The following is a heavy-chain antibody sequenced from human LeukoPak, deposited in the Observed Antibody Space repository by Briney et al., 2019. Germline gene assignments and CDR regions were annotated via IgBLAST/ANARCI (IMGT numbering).Heavy chain of an antibody. J-gene: IGHJ4*02. CDR3: VRHTGPSG. CDR2: IYSGGST. CDR1: GYTVSSDY. D-gene: IGHD3-16*02. V-gene: IGHV3-53*01. Sequence: PGGSLRLSCAASGYTVSSDYMSWVRQAPGKGLEWISVIYSGGSTYFADSVKGRFTISRDNAKNSLYLQMNSLRAEDTAVYYCVRHTGPSGWGQGTLVTVSS.